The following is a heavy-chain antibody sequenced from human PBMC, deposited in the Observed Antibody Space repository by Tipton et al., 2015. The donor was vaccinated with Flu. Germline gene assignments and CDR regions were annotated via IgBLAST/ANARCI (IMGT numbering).Heavy chain of an antibody. J-gene: IGHJ4*02. Sequence: PGLVKPSETLSLTCTVSGGSIGSFYWNWIRRPPGKGLEWIGYIYNNAYTKYNPSLKSRVAISVDTSKKQFSLQLRSVTAADTAVYHCARHTGDSVRGVIDYWGQGTLVTVSS. V-gene: IGHV4-59*08. CDR2: IYNNAYT. D-gene: IGHD3-10*02. CDR1: GGSIGSFY. CDR3: ARHTGDSVRGVIDY.